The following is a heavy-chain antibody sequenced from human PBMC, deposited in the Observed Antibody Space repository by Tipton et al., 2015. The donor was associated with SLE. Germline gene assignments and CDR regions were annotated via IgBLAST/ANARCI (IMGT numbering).Heavy chain of an antibody. Sequence: TLSLTCTVSGGSISSSSYYWGWIRQPPGKGLEWIGSIYYSGSTYYNPSLKSRVTISVDTSKNQFSLKLRSVTAADTAVYYCARETLWFGELFAFDIWGQGTMVNVSS. D-gene: IGHD3-10*01. CDR3: ARETLWFGELFAFDI. J-gene: IGHJ3*02. V-gene: IGHV4-39*07. CDR2: IYYSGST. CDR1: GGSISSSSYY.